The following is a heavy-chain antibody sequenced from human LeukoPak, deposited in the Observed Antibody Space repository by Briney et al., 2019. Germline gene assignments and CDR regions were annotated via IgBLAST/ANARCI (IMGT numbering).Heavy chain of an antibody. CDR2: IIPIFGTA. Sequence: EASVKVSCKASGGTFSSYAISWVRQAPGQGLEWMGGIIPIFGTANYAQKFQGRVTITADESTSTAYMELSSLRSEDTAVYYCAREPYCSSTSCYRFWFDPWGQGTLVTVSS. J-gene: IGHJ5*02. CDR3: AREPYCSSTSCYRFWFDP. CDR1: GGTFSSYA. V-gene: IGHV1-69*13. D-gene: IGHD2-2*01.